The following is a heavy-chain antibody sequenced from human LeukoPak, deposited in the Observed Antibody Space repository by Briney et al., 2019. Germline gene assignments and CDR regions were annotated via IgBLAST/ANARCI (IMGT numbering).Heavy chain of an antibody. V-gene: IGHV3-21*01. J-gene: IGHJ3*02. CDR3: ARVGSGGTREDTFDI. CDR1: GFTFSSYS. D-gene: IGHD1-26*01. CDR2: IGSSGSHI. Sequence: GGSLRLSCAASGFTFSSYSMNWVRQTPGKGLDWVSSIGSSGSHIYYADSVKGRFTISRDNAKNSLYLQMNRLRAEDTAVYYCARVGSGGTREDTFDIWGQGTMVTVSS.